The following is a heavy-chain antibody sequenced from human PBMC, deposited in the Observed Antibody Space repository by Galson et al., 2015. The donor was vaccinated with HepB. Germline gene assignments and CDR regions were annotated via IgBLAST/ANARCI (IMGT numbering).Heavy chain of an antibody. D-gene: IGHD2-15*01. J-gene: IGHJ5*02. Sequence: SVKVSCKASRNTFKNYGITWVRQAPGQGLEWMGWISGYNDNTNYTQNLQGRVTMTTDTSTSTAYLELRSLRSDDTAVYYCARGALVVAVGATQNNWFDPWGRGTLVTVSS. CDR3: ARGALVVAVGATQNNWFDP. CDR2: ISGYNDNT. CDR1: RNTFKNYG. V-gene: IGHV1-18*01.